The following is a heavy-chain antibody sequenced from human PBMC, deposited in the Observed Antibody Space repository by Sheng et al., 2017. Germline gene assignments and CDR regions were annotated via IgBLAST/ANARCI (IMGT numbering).Heavy chain of an antibody. CDR3: ARASRPRFVVVPGGVRYYYGMDV. D-gene: IGHD2-2*01. Sequence: QVQLQQWGAGLLKPSETLSLTCAVYGGSFSGYYWSWIRQPPGKGLEWIGEINHSGSTNYNPSLKSRVTISVDTSKNQFSLKLSSVTSADTAVYYCARASRPRFVVVPGGVRYYYGMDVWGQGTTVTVSS. V-gene: IGHV4-34*01. J-gene: IGHJ6*02. CDR1: GGSFSGYY. CDR2: INHSGST.